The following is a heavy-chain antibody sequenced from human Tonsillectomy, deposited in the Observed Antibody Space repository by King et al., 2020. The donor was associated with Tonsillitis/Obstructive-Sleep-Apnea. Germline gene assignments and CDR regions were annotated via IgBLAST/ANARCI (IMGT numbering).Heavy chain of an antibody. V-gene: IGHV3-23*04. Sequence: VQLVESGGGLVQPGGSLRLSCAASGFTFSSYAMSWVRQAPGKGLEWVSAVSGSGGSTYYADSVKGRFTISRDNSKNMLYLQMNSLRAEDTAVYFCAKFEAYMIVVVVAPIDYWGQGTLVTVSS. CDR3: AKFEAYMIVVVVAPIDY. D-gene: IGHD2-15*01. J-gene: IGHJ4*02. CDR1: GFTFSSYA. CDR2: VSGSGGST.